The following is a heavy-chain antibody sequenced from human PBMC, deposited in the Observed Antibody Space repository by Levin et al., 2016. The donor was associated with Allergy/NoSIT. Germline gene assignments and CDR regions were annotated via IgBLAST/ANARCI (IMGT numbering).Heavy chain of an antibody. D-gene: IGHD2-2*01. Sequence: ASVKVSCKASGYTFPSYGISWVRQAPGQGLEWMGWISTYNENTHYAQKLQDRVTMTTNTSTTTVYMELRSLRSDDTAVYYCAIGYCTSTSCQSLLIDYWGQGTPVTVSS. CDR3: AIGYCTSTSCQSLLIDY. CDR1: GYTFPSYG. CDR2: ISTYNENT. V-gene: IGHV1-18*04. J-gene: IGHJ4*01.